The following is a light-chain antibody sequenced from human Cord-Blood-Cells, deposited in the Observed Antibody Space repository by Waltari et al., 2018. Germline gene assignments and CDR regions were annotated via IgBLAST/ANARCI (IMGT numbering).Light chain of an antibody. CDR1: QSVSSY. CDR3: QQRSNWQYT. J-gene: IGKJ2*01. V-gene: IGKV3-11*01. CDR2: DAS. Sequence: EIVLTQSPATLSLSPGERATRSCRASQSVSSYLAWYQQKPGQAPRLLIYDASNRATGIPARFSGSGSGTDFTLTISSLEPEDFAVYYCQQRSNWQYTFGQGTKLEIK.